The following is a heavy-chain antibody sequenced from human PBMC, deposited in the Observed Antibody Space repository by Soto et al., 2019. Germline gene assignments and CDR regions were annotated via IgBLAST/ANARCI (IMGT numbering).Heavy chain of an antibody. CDR1: GYTFYSYD. Sequence: ASGKVSCKTSGYTFYSYDITCVLRSRVQGLEWMGTTSVYNGDSDVAQNLQGRVTMTIDKSTATAYMDLKNLTSDDTAVYYCARARATVTTERALGYWGQGTLVTVSS. CDR2: TSVYNGDS. D-gene: IGHD4-17*01. J-gene: IGHJ4*02. V-gene: IGHV1-18*01. CDR3: ARARATVTTERALGY.